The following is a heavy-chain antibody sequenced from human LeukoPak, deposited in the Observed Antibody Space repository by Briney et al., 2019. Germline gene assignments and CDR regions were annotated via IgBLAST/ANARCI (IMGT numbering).Heavy chain of an antibody. CDR1: GGTFSSYA. CDR2: IIPIFGTA. V-gene: IGHV1-69*05. Sequence: SVKVSCKASGGTFSSYAISWVRQAPGQGLEWMGRIIPIFGTANYAQKLQGRVTMTTDTSTSTAYMELRSLRSDDTAVYYCARDRVYSYGYDFDYWGQGTLVTVSS. J-gene: IGHJ4*02. D-gene: IGHD5-18*01. CDR3: ARDRVYSYGYDFDY.